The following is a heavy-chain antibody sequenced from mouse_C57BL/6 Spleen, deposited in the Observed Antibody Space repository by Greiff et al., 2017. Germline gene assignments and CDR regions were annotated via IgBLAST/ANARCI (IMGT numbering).Heavy chain of an antibody. CDR1: GYTFTSYW. V-gene: IGHV1-55*01. D-gene: IGHD2-1*01. J-gene: IGHJ1*03. Sequence: VQLQQPGAELVKPGASVKMSCKASGYTFTSYWITWVKQRTGQGLEWIGDIYPGSGSTNYNEKFKSKATLTVDTSSSTAYMQLSSLTSADSAVYYCAKGDGNYHVWGTGTTVTVSS. CDR3: AKGDGNYHV. CDR2: IYPGSGST.